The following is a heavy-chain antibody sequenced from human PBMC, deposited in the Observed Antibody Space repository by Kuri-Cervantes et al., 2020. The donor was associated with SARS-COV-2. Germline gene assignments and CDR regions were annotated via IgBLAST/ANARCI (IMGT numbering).Heavy chain of an antibody. CDR2: IYSGCST. CDR3: ARVGREWDADAFDI. V-gene: IGHV3-66*02. D-gene: IGHD1-26*01. CDR1: GFTVSSNY. Sequence: GGSLRLSCAASGFTVSSNYMSWVRQAPGKGLEWVSVIYSGCSTYYADSVKGRFTISRDNSKNTLYLQMNSLRAEDTAVYYCARVGREWDADAFDIWGQGTMVTVSS. J-gene: IGHJ3*02.